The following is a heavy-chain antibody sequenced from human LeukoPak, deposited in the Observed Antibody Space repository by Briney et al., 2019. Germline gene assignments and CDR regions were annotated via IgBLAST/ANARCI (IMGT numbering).Heavy chain of an antibody. Sequence: GGSLRLSCAASGFTFSSSAMSWVRQAPGKGLEWVSAISNNGGYTYYADSVQGRFTISRDNAKNSLYLQMDSLRVEDTAFYYCAKDNRRHYTSGPNPDSLHWGQGALVTVSS. CDR2: ISNNGGYT. CDR1: GFTFSSSA. J-gene: IGHJ4*02. CDR3: AKDNRRHYTSGPNPDSLH. V-gene: IGHV3-23*01. D-gene: IGHD6-19*01.